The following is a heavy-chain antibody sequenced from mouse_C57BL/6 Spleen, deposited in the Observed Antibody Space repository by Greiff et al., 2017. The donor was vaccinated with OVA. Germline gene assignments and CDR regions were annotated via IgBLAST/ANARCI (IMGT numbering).Heavy chain of an antibody. Sequence: DVMLVESGEGLVKPGGSLKLSCAASGFTFSSYAMSWVRQTPEKRLEWVAYISSGGDYIYYADTLKGRFTISRDNARNTLYLQMSSLKSEDTAMYYCTRGYGNYPLDYWGQGTTLTVSS. CDR2: ISSGGDYI. J-gene: IGHJ2*01. D-gene: IGHD2-1*01. CDR3: TRGYGNYPLDY. CDR1: GFTFSSYA. V-gene: IGHV5-9-1*02.